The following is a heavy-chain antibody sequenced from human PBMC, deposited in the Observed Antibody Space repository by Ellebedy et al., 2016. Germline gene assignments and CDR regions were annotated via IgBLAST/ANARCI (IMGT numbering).Heavy chain of an antibody. D-gene: IGHD6-6*01. CDR1: GFTFSSYS. CDR2: ISSSSSYI. J-gene: IGHJ5*02. CDR3: ARERGPYSSSDWFDP. Sequence: GESLKISXAASGFTFSSYSMNWVRQAPGKGLEWVSSISSSSSYIYYADSVKGRFTISRDNAKNSLYLQMNSLRAEDTAVYYCARERGPYSSSDWFDPWGQGTLVTVSS. V-gene: IGHV3-21*01.